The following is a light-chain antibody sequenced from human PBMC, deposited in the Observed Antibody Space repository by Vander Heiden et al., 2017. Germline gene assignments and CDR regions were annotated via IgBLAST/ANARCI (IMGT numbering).Light chain of an antibody. Sequence: ETEWAQCPGTLSLYPGERATLPCRASKSVSSSYLAWYQQKPGQAPRLLIYGASSRATGIPDRFSGSGSGTDFTLTISRLEPEDFAVYYCQEYGSSPRTFGQGTKVEIK. CDR3: QEYGSSPRT. J-gene: IGKJ1*01. CDR1: KSVSSSY. V-gene: IGKV3-20*01. CDR2: GAS.